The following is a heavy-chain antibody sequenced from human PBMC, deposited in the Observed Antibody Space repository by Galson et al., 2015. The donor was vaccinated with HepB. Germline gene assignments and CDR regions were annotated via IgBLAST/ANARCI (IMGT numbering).Heavy chain of an antibody. D-gene: IGHD4-17*01. CDR1: GFTFSSYG. V-gene: IGHV3-30*03. J-gene: IGHJ4*02. CDR2: TSFDGSNK. Sequence: SLRLSCAASGFTFSSYGMHWVRQAPGKGLEWVAVTSFDGSNKYYADSVKGRFTISRDNSKNTLYLQMNSLRAEDTAVYYSVRGGDYDVRIADYWGQGTLVTVSS. CDR3: VRGGDYDVRIADY.